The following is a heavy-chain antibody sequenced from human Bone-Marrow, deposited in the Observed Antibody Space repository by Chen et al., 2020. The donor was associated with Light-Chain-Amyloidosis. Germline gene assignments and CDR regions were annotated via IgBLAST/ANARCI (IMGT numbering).Heavy chain of an antibody. CDR3: AKAVARWLLLQPDY. CDR2: IRHDGSNK. V-gene: IGHV3-30*02. J-gene: IGHJ4*02. D-gene: IGHD5-12*01. Sequence: QVQLVESGGGAVQPGGFLRLSGAASGFTFSSYGLHWVRQAPGKGLEWVAFIRHDGSNKYYADSVKGRFTISRDNSKNTLYLQMNSLRAEDTAVYFCAKAVARWLLLQPDYWGQGTLVTVSS. CDR1: GFTFSSYG.